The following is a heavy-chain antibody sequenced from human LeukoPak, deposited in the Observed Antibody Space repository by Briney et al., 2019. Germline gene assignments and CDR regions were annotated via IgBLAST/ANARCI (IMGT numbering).Heavy chain of an antibody. J-gene: IGHJ5*02. Sequence: SETLSLTCAVYGGTLSGYYWSWIRQPPGKGLEWIGEIKEREKTNYNPSLKSRVTISIDTSKNQFSLRLSSVTAADTAVYYCARSVGYCSSASCYVNWFDPWGQGTLVTVSS. CDR3: ARSVGYCSSASCYVNWFDP. D-gene: IGHD2-2*01. CDR1: GGTLSGYY. CDR2: IKEREKT. V-gene: IGHV4-34*01.